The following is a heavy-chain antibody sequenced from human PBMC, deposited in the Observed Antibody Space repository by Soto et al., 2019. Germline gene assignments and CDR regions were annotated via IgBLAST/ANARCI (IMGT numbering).Heavy chain of an antibody. CDR1: GFTFDDYA. CDR3: AKETMAFGVVFSQDDHNNYYYGMDV. CDR2: ISWNSGSI. J-gene: IGHJ6*02. Sequence: EVQLVESGGGLVQPGRSLRLSCAASGFTFDDYAMHWVRQAPGKGLEWVSGISWNSGSIGYADSVKGRFTISRDNAKNSLYLQMNSLRAEDTALYYCAKETMAFGVVFSQDDHNNYYYGMDVWGQGTTVTVSS. V-gene: IGHV3-9*01. D-gene: IGHD3-3*01.